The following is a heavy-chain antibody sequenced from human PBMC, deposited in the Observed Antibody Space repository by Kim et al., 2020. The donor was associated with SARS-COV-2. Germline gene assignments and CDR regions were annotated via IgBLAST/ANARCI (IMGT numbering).Heavy chain of an antibody. CDR2: IYYSGST. Sequence: SESLSLTCAVSGGSISSGDYYWSWIRQRPGKGLEWIGYIYYSGSTYYNPSLKSRVIIALDTSKDEFSLKLSSVTAADTAVYFCAGEALRDRMLGVVRRPPPESRTYSFDYWGQGTLVTVSS. CDR3: AGEALRDRMLGVVRRPPPESRTYSFDY. CDR1: GGSISSGDYY. D-gene: IGHD3-3*01. V-gene: IGHV4-31*11. J-gene: IGHJ4*02.